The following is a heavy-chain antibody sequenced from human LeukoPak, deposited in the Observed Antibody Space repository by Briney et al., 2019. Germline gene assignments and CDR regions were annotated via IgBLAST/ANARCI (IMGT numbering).Heavy chain of an antibody. J-gene: IGHJ1*01. D-gene: IGHD3-9*01. CDR2: IYTSGST. CDR1: GGSISSGSYY. V-gene: IGHV4-61*02. CDR3: ARGGPMGYDILTGHPRNAEYFQR. Sequence: KTSETLSLTCTVSGGSISSGSYYWSWIRQPAGKGLEWIGRIYTSGSTNYNPSLKSRVTISVDTSKNQFSLKLSSVTAADTAVYYCARGGPMGYDILTGHPRNAEYFQRWGQGTLVTVSS.